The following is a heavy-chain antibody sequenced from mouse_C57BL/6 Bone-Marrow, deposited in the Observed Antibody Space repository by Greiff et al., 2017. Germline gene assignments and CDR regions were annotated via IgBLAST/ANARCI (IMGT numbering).Heavy chain of an antibody. Sequence: EVQVVESGGGLVKPGGSLKLSCAASGFTFSDYGMHWVRQAPEKGLEWVAYISSGSSTIYYADKVKGRFTISRDNAKNTMFLQMTSLRSEDKAMYYCASDSNYVCWYFDVWGTGTTVTVSS. D-gene: IGHD2-5*01. J-gene: IGHJ1*03. V-gene: IGHV5-17*01. CDR3: ASDSNYVCWYFDV. CDR1: GFTFSDYG. CDR2: ISSGSSTI.